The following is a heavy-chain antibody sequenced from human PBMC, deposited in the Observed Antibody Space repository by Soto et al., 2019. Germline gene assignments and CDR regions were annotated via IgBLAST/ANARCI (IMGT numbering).Heavy chain of an antibody. Sequence: GGSLRLSCAASGFTFSDYYMSWIRQAPGKGLEWVSYISSSSSYTNYADSVKGRFTISRDNAKNSLYLQMNSRRAEDTAVYYCARSSVDTAMVTPYSCFDPGGQGTLVTVP. V-gene: IGHV3-11*06. CDR2: ISSSSSYT. J-gene: IGHJ5*02. D-gene: IGHD5-18*01. CDR1: GFTFSDYY. CDR3: ARSSVDTAMVTPYSCFDP.